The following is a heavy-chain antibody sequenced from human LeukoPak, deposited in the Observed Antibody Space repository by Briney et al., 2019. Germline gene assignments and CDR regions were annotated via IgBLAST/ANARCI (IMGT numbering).Heavy chain of an antibody. Sequence: PGGSLRLSCAASGFNFNTKWMTWVRQAPGKGLEWVANINQDGSEKYSVDSVKGRFTISRDNAKNSLYLEMSGLRAEDSAVYYCAAPPSDYWGQGTLVAVSS. J-gene: IGHJ4*02. CDR3: AAPPSDY. CDR1: GFNFNTKW. CDR2: INQDGSEK. V-gene: IGHV3-7*01.